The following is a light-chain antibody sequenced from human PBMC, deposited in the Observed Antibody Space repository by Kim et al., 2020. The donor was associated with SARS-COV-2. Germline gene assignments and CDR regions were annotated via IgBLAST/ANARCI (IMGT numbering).Light chain of an antibody. CDR2: GAI. CDR3: QQYNDWRPIT. J-gene: IGKJ5*01. V-gene: IGKV3-15*01. Sequence: VMTQSPATLSVSPGERVTLSCRASQSVSSNLAWYQQKPGQAPRLLISGAINRATGVPARIRGGGSGTEFTLTISGLQSEDSAVYYCQQYNDWRPITFGQGTRLEIK. CDR1: QSVSSN.